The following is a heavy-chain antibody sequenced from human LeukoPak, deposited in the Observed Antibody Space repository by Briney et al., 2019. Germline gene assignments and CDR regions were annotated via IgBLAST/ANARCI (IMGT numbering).Heavy chain of an antibody. Sequence: SDTLSLTCAVSGYSISSNNWWGWIRQPPGKGLEWIGYIYYSGSTYYNPSLKSRVTISVDTSKNQFSLKLSSVTAADTAVYYCARLVVITTDYYYGMDVWGQGTTVTVSS. CDR2: IYYSGST. J-gene: IGHJ6*02. CDR1: GYSISSNNW. V-gene: IGHV4-28*01. D-gene: IGHD3-22*01. CDR3: ARLVVITTDYYYGMDV.